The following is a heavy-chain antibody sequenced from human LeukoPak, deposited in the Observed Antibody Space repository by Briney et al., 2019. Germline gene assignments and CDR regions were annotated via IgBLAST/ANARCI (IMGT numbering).Heavy chain of an antibody. V-gene: IGHV4-30-4*01. D-gene: IGHD6-19*01. CDR1: GGSFSSGDYY. CDR3: VKGSDWYYFDF. J-gene: IGHJ4*02. CDR2: IDYSGST. Sequence: SETLSLTCTVSGGSFSSGDYYWSWLRQPPGKGLEWIGYIDYSGSTYYNPSLTSRVTISLDTSKNRFSLELISVTAADTAVFYCVKGSDWYYFDFWGQGTLVTVSS.